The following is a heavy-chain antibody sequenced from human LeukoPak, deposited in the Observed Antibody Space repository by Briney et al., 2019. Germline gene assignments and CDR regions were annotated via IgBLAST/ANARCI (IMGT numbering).Heavy chain of an antibody. Sequence: PSETLSLTCTVSGDSISNHYWSWIRQPPGKGLEWIGYIYYSGTTNYNPSLKSRVTMSLYTSENQFSLKLSFVTAADTAVYYCARDYWNPTSPHFDYWGQGILVTVSS. J-gene: IGHJ4*02. CDR2: IYYSGTT. CDR1: GDSISNHY. CDR3: ARDYWNPTSPHFDY. V-gene: IGHV4-59*11. D-gene: IGHD1-1*01.